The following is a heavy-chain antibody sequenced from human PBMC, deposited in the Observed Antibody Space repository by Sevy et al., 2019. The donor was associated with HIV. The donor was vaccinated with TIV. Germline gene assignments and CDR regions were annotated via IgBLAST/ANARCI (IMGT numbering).Heavy chain of an antibody. J-gene: IGHJ5*02. Sequence: SETLSLTCTVSGGSISSYYWRWIRQPPGKGLEWIGYIYYSGSTNYNPSLKSRVTISVDTSKNQFSLKLSSVTAADTAVYYCARHVRSGYSSSSLGWFDPWGQGTLVTVSS. CDR2: IYYSGST. D-gene: IGHD6-6*01. CDR1: GGSISSYY. V-gene: IGHV4-59*08. CDR3: ARHVRSGYSSSSLGWFDP.